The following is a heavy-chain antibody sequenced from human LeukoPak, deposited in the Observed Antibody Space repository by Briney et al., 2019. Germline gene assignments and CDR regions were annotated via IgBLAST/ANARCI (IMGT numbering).Heavy chain of an antibody. Sequence: SETLSLTCTVSGDSISNYLWNWIRQPPGKGLEWIGYTYYNGNTNSNPSLRSRLSMSVDTSKNQFSLKLTSMTAADTAIYYCARRIVGTGWGRENWLDSWGQGTLVTVSS. J-gene: IGHJ5*01. CDR3: ARRIVGTGWGRENWLDS. CDR1: GDSISNYL. D-gene: IGHD3/OR15-3a*01. V-gene: IGHV4-59*08. CDR2: TYYNGNT.